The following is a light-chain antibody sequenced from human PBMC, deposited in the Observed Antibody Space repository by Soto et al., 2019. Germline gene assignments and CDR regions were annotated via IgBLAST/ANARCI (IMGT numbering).Light chain of an antibody. V-gene: IGKV3-15*01. CDR3: QQYNNWPLT. CDR1: QSVSSN. J-gene: IGKJ4*01. CDR2: GAS. Sequence: EIVMTQSPATLSVSPGERATRSCRASQSVSSNLAWYQQKPGQARRLLIYGASTRATGIPARFSGSGSGTEFTLTISSLQSEDFAVYYCQQYNNWPLTLGGATKVDMK.